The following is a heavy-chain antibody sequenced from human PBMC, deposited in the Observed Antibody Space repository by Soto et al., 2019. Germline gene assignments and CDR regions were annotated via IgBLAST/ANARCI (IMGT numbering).Heavy chain of an antibody. D-gene: IGHD2-21*02. CDR2: INPSGGST. CDR3: ARDIAVVTATPERAFDI. J-gene: IGHJ3*02. CDR1: GYTFTSYY. V-gene: IGHV1-46*01. Sequence: ASVKVSCKASGYTFTSYYMHWVRQAPGQGLEWMGIINPSGGSTSYAQKFQGRVTMTRDTSTSTVYMELSSLRSEDTAVYYCARDIAVVTATPERAFDIWGQGTMVTVSS.